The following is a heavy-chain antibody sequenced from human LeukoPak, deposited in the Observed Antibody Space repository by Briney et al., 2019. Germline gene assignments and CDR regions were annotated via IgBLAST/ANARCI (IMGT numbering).Heavy chain of an antibody. V-gene: IGHV3-53*01. D-gene: IGHD6-6*01. CDR2: IYSGGST. Sequence: GGSLRLSCAASGFTVSSNYMSWVRQAPGKGLEWVSVIYSGGSTYYADSVKGRFTISRDNSKNTLYLKMNSLRAEDTAVYYCARTSSSSSFYYYYYYVDVWGKGTTVTVSS. CDR3: ARTSSSSSFYYYYYYVDV. J-gene: IGHJ6*03. CDR1: GFTVSSNY.